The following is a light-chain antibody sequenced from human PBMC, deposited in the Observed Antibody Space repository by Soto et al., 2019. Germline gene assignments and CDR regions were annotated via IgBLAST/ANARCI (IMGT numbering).Light chain of an antibody. Sequence: EIVFTQFPGTLSFSPGERATLSCRASQSVTSSYLAWYQQKPGQAPRLLIYGASSGATGIPDRFSGSGSGTDFTLTIDRLEPEDFAVYYCQQYGSSPRLTLGGGTKVDIK. J-gene: IGKJ4*01. V-gene: IGKV3-20*01. CDR2: GAS. CDR1: QSVTSSY. CDR3: QQYGSSPRLT.